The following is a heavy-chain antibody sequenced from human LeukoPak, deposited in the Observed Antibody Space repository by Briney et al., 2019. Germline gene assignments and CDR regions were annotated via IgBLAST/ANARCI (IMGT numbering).Heavy chain of an antibody. V-gene: IGHV4-61*08. Sequence: SETLSLTCTVSGGSISSGDYYWSWIRQPPGKGLEWIGYIYYSGSTNYNPSLKSRVTISLDTSKNQFSLKLTSVTAADTAAYYCASLTTASAFDIWGQGTMVTVSS. CDR1: GGSISSGDYY. CDR3: ASLTTASAFDI. D-gene: IGHD4-11*01. J-gene: IGHJ3*02. CDR2: IYYSGST.